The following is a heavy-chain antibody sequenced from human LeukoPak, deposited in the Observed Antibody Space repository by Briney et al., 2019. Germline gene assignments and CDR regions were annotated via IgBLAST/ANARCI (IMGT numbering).Heavy chain of an antibody. J-gene: IGHJ4*02. CDR3: ARRITIFGVVDY. CDR2: IYYNGST. V-gene: IGHV4-59*01. D-gene: IGHD3-3*01. CDR1: GGSISSYY. Sequence: SETLSLTCTVSGGSISSYYWSWIRQPPGKGLEWHGYIYYNGSTNYNPSLKSRVTISVDTSKNQFSLKLRSVTAADTAVYYCARRITIFGVVDYWGQGTLVTVSS.